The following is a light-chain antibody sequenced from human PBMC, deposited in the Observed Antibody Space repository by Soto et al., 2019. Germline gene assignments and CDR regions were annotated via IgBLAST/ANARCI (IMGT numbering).Light chain of an antibody. CDR3: QQYGSSPRT. J-gene: IGKJ1*01. CDR2: VTS. V-gene: IGKV3-20*01. CDR1: QSVSSSY. Sequence: EIVLTQSPGTLSLSPGDRATLFCRASQSVSSSYLAWYQQKPGQAPRLLIFVTSSRATGIPDRFSGSGSGTDFTLTISRLEPEDFAVYYCQQYGSSPRTFGQGTKVEVK.